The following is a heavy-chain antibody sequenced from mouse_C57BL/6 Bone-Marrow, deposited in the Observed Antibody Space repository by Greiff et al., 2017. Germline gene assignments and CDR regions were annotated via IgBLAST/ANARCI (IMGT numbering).Heavy chain of an antibody. CDR2: LNPGSGGT. J-gene: IGHJ3*01. Sequence: QVQLQQSGAELVRPGTSVKVSCKASGYAFTNYLIEWVKQRPGQGLEWIGVLNPGSGGTNYNEKFKGKATLTADKSSSTAYMQLSSLASEDSAVYFCARFYGPAWFAYWGQGTLVTVSA. CDR1: GYAFTNYL. D-gene: IGHD1-1*02. V-gene: IGHV1-54*01. CDR3: ARFYGPAWFAY.